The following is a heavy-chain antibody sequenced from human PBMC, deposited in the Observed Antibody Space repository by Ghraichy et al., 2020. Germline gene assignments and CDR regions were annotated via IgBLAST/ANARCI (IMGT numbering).Heavy chain of an antibody. CDR3: AGGGLMTTVTTSSSTFDY. V-gene: IGHV4-30-2*01. J-gene: IGHJ4*02. Sequence: SETLSLTCAVSGGSISSGGYSWSWIRQPPGKGLEWIGYIYHSGSTYYNPSLKSRVTISVDRSKNQFSLKLSSVTAADTAVYYCAGGGLMTTVTTSSSTFDYWGQGTLVTVSS. CDR1: GGSISSGGYS. CDR2: IYHSGST. D-gene: IGHD4-17*01.